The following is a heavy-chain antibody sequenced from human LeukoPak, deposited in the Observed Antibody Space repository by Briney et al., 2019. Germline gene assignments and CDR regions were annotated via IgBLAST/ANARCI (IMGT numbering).Heavy chain of an antibody. D-gene: IGHD2-21*02. CDR3: ARRRDCIDY. Sequence: GGSLRLSCAASGFTLSDYYMSWFRLAPGKGLEWVSYSSSGSTIYYADSVKGRFAISRDNAKNSLYLQMNSLRAEDTAVYYCARRRDCIDYWGRGTLVTVSS. J-gene: IGHJ4*02. CDR2: SSSGSTI. CDR1: GFTLSDYY. V-gene: IGHV3-11*01.